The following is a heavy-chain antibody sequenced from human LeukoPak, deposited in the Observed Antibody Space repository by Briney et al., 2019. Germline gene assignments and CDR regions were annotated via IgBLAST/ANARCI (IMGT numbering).Heavy chain of an antibody. CDR3: ARDPDYNDSSDYDAFDI. J-gene: IGHJ3*02. V-gene: IGHV1-2*02. D-gene: IGHD3-22*01. CDR2: INPNSGGT. CDR1: GYAFTGYY. Sequence: ASVKVSCKASGYAFTGYYMHWVRQAPGQGLEWMGWINPNSGGTKYTQRFQGRVTMTRDTSINTAYMELSRLRSDDTAVYYCARDPDYNDSSDYDAFDIWGQGTMVTVSS.